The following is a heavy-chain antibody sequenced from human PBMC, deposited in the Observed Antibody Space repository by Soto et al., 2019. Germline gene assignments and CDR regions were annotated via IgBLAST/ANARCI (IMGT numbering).Heavy chain of an antibody. CDR1: GASISSDY. Sequence: QVQLQESGPGLVKPSETLSLTCTVSGASISSDYWSWIRQPPGKGLEWIGFNHYSGNSNYNPSLRRRVTISVNTSKHQVSLRLTSVTAADTAVYYCARGKVAMNILADWVQGILVTVCS. J-gene: IGHJ4*02. D-gene: IGHD3-9*01. CDR3: ARGKVAMNILAD. CDR2: NHYSGNS. V-gene: IGHV4-59*01.